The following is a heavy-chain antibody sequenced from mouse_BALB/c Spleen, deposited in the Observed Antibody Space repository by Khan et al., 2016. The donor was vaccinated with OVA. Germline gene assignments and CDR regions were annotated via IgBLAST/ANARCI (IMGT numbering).Heavy chain of an antibody. V-gene: IGHV3-2*02. D-gene: IGHD1-2*01. CDR1: GYSITSNYA. J-gene: IGHJ4*01. Sequence: EVQLQESGPGLVKPSQSLSLTCTVTGYSITSNYAWSWIRQFPGNKLEWMGYISYSGSTSYNPYRKSRIYDTRDTSENKFFKEMNFGNPQQRGTYYCATPHYYLSSLDSFGQASSVTVSS. CDR2: ISYSGST. CDR3: ATPHYYLSSLDS.